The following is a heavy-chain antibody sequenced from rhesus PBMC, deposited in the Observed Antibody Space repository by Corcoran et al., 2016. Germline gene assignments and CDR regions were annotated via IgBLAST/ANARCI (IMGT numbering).Heavy chain of an antibody. J-gene: IGHJ4*01. D-gene: IGHD2-2*01. CDR2: IGGSSGST. V-gene: IGHV4-127*01. CDR3: ARGYCTSTTCWNFDY. Sequence: QVQLQESGPGLVKPSETLSLTCAVSGYSISSGYGWSWIRQPPGKGLEWIGYIGGSSGSTNYNLSLKSRVTISKDTSKYQFSLKLSSVTAADTAVYYCARGYCTSTTCWNFDYWGQGVLVTVSS. CDR1: GYSISSGYG.